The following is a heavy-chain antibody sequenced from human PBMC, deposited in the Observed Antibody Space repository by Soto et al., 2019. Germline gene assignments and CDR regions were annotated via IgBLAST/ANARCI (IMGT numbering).Heavy chain of an antibody. V-gene: IGHV1-3*01. D-gene: IGHD6-13*01. CDR2: INAGNGNT. Sequence: QVQPVQSGAEVKKRGASVKVSCKASGYTFTNYAMHWVRQAPGQRLEWMGWINAGNGNTKYSQKFQGRVTITRDTSASIAYMELSSLRSEDTAVYYCERASSWFVTDYWGQGTLVTVSS. CDR1: GYTFTNYA. CDR3: ERASSWFVTDY. J-gene: IGHJ4*02.